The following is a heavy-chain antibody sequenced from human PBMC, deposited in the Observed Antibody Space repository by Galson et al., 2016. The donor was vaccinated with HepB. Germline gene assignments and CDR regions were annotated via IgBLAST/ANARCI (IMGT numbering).Heavy chain of an antibody. CDR3: ARLDSSACLDC. CDR1: GASITTYY. CDR2: LYHSGST. D-gene: IGHD3-22*01. V-gene: IGHV4-59*01. J-gene: IGHJ4*02. Sequence: SETLSLTCTVSGASITTYYWTWIRQPPGKGLEWIGYLYHSGSTNYNASLKSRLTISVDTSKNQFSLNLSSVTAADPAVYYCARLDSSACLDCWGQGTLVTVSS.